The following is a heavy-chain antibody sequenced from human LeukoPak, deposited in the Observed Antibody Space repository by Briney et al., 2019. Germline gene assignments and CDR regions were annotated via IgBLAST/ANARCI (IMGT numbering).Heavy chain of an antibody. CDR1: GFNFQHYA. CDR3: ARRGGSSWSSFDF. J-gene: IGHJ4*02. D-gene: IGHD6-13*01. V-gene: IGHV3-23*01. CDR2: ISGFGGST. Sequence: GGSLRLSCAASGFNFQHYAMNWVRQAPGKGPEWVSGISGFGGSTYYAPSVKDRFANSRDNSGDALFLRLTNLRVEDSALYYCARRGGSSWSSFDFWGQGTWVGVSS.